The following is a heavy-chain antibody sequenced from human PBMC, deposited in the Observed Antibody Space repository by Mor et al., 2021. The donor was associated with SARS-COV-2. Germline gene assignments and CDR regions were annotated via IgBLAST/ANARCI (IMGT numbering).Heavy chain of an antibody. V-gene: IGHV3-33*01. D-gene: IGHD3-22*01. J-gene: IGHJ6*03. CDR2: IWFDRSHK. Sequence: WVAVIWFDRSHKNFADSVKGRFTISRDNSKNTLYLQMNSLRAEDTAVYYCARMAYYDSSGLTDYYYYMDVWGKGTTVTVS. CDR3: ARMAYYDSSGLTDYYYYMDV.